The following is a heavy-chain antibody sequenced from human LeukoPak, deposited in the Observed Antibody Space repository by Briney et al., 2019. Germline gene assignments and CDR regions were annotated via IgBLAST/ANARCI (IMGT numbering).Heavy chain of an antibody. CDR2: IYYSGST. D-gene: IGHD2-2*01. Sequence: SETLSLTCTVADGSIRSGDYYWSWIRQHPGKGLEWIGYIYYSGSTYYNPSLKSRVTISVDTSKNQFSLKLRSVTAADTAVYYCAKDQGVVPAGAFDIWGQGTMVTVSS. V-gene: IGHV4-31*03. J-gene: IGHJ3*02. CDR1: DGSIRSGDYY. CDR3: AKDQGVVPAGAFDI.